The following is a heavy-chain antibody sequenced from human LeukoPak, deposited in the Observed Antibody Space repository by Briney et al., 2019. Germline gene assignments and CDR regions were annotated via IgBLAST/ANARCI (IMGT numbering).Heavy chain of an antibody. Sequence: HPGGSLRLSCAASGFIFSTYGLHWVRQSPGRGLEWVAVIWYDGSQKYYADSVKGRFTISRDDSKNTIHLQMDSLRAEDTAVYYCATSSPRNYFDHWGQGTLVTVSS. J-gene: IGHJ4*02. CDR2: IWYDGSQK. D-gene: IGHD1-14*01. CDR3: ATSSPRNYFDH. V-gene: IGHV3-33*01. CDR1: GFIFSTYG.